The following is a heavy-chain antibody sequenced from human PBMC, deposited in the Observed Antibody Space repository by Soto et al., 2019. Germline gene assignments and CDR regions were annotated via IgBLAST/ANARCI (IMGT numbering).Heavy chain of an antibody. Sequence: QVQLVESGGGVVQPGRSLRLSCAASGFDFSSYGMHWVRQAPGKGLEWVAVIWYDGSDKYYADSVKGRFTISRENSRNTQFLQMNGLRPENTAVYYCARDRRASSSWYGNFDYWGQGALVTVSS. CDR3: ARDRRASSSWYGNFDY. J-gene: IGHJ4*02. V-gene: IGHV3-33*01. CDR1: GFDFSSYG. D-gene: IGHD6-13*01. CDR2: IWYDGSDK.